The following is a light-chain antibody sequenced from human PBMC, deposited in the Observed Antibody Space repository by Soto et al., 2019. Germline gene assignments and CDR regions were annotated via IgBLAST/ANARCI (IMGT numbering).Light chain of an antibody. CDR3: FSYTTSTSLLYV. V-gene: IGLV2-14*01. Sequence: QSVLTQPASVSGSPGQSITISCTGTSSDVGTYNYVSWYQQHPGKAPKLMIFEVNNRPSGVSNRFSGSKSGNTASLIISGLQAEYEAEYYCFSYTTSTSLLYVFGTGTKLTVL. CDR1: SSDVGTYNY. CDR2: EVN. J-gene: IGLJ1*01.